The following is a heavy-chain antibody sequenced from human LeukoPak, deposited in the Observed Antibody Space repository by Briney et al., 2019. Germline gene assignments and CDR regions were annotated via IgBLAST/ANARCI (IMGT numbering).Heavy chain of an antibody. J-gene: IGHJ5*02. V-gene: IGHV4-59*12. CDR3: ARTKIAAHNWFDP. Sequence: SETLSLTCTVSGGSISSYYWSWIRQPPGKGLEWIGYIYYSGSTNYNPSLKSRVTISVDTSKNQFSLKLSSVTAADTAVYYCARTKIAAHNWFDPWGQGTLVTVSS. D-gene: IGHD6-6*01. CDR1: GGSISSYY. CDR2: IYYSGST.